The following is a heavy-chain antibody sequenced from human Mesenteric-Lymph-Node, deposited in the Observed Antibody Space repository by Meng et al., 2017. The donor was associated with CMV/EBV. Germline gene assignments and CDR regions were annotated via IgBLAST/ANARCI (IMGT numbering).Heavy chain of an antibody. D-gene: IGHD5-12*01. Sequence: GESLKISCAASRFRFDDYGMNWVRQVPGKGLEWVAGINDNGAGRGYADSVKGRFTIFRDNDRNSLYLQMNSLRVEDTAVYYCARDNDYTNYYWGQGTLVTVSS. V-gene: IGHV3-20*04. J-gene: IGHJ4*02. CDR2: INDNGAGR. CDR1: RFRFDDYG. CDR3: ARDNDYTNYY.